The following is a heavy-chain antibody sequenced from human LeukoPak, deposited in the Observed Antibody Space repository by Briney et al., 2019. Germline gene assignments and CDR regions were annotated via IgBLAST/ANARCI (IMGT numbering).Heavy chain of an antibody. CDR3: ARDRGYCIDC. CDR1: AFTFSSYW. V-gene: IGHV3-74*01. CDR2: ISGDGSRT. Sequence: GGSLRLSCAASAFTFSSYWMHWVRQAPGNGLVWVSHISGDGSRTSYADSVKGRFTISRDNAKNMLYLQMNSLRHEDTAVYYCARDRGYCIDCWGQGTLVTVSS. J-gene: IGHJ4*02. D-gene: IGHD2-15*01.